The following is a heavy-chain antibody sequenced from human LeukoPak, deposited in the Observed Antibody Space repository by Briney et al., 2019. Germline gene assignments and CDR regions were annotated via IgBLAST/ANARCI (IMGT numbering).Heavy chain of an antibody. J-gene: IGHJ4*02. CDR1: GGTFSSYA. D-gene: IGHD2-2*02. Sequence: SVKVSCKASGGTFSSYAISWVRQAPGQGLEWMGGIIPIFGTANYAQKFQGRVTITTDESTSTAYMELSSLRSEDTAVYYCARGYCSSTSCYNRFDYWGQGTLVTVSS. CDR3: ARGYCSSTSCYNRFDY. CDR2: IIPIFGTA. V-gene: IGHV1-69*05.